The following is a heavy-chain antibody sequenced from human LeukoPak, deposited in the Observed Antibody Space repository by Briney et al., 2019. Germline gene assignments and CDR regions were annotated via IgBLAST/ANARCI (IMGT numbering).Heavy chain of an antibody. CDR2: IIPIFGTA. D-gene: IGHD4-23*01. Sequence: ASVKVSCRASGGTFSSYAINWVRQAPGQGLEWMGGIIPIFGTANYAQRFQGRVTITADESTSTAYMELSSLRSEDTAVYYCARETLGGRGYYYYGMDVWGQGTTVTVSS. J-gene: IGHJ6*02. V-gene: IGHV1-69*13. CDR1: GGTFSSYA. CDR3: ARETLGGRGYYYYGMDV.